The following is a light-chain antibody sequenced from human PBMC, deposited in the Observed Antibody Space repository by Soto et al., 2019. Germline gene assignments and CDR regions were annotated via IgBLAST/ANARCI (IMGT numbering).Light chain of an antibody. CDR2: DVS. J-gene: IGLJ1*01. V-gene: IGLV2-14*01. CDR1: SSDVGGYNY. CDR3: SSFTSINPYV. Sequence: QSVLTQPASVSGSPGQSIAISCTGTSSDVGGYNYVSWYQQHPGKAPKLMIYDVSNRPSGVSNRFSGSKSGNTASLTISGLQAEDEADYYCSSFTSINPYVFGTGTKVTVL.